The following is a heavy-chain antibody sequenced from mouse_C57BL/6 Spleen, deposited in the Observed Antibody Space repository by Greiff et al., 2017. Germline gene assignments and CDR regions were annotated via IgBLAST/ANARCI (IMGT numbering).Heavy chain of an antibody. CDR2: IWSGGST. J-gene: IGHJ1*03. CDR3: ASITTVVADWYFDV. D-gene: IGHD1-1*01. V-gene: IGHV2-2*01. Sequence: VQLQQSGPGLVQPSQSLSITCTVSGFSLTSYGVHWVRQSPGKGLEWLGVIWSGGSTDYNAAFISRLSISTDNSKSQVFFKMNSLQADDTAIYYCASITTVVADWYFDVWGTGTTVTVSS. CDR1: GFSLTSYG.